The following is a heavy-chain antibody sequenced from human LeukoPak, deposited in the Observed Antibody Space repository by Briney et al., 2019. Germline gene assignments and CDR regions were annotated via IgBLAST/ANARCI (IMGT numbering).Heavy chain of an antibody. V-gene: IGHV4-31*03. Sequence: SETLSLTCTVSGGSISSGGYYWSWIRQHPGKGVEWIGYIYYSGSTYYNPSLKSRVTISVDTSKNQFSLKLSSVTAADTAVYYCARDRSYSDYLNWFDPWGQGTLVTVSS. CDR3: ARDRSYSDYLNWFDP. J-gene: IGHJ5*02. D-gene: IGHD4-11*01. CDR1: GGSISSGGYY. CDR2: IYYSGST.